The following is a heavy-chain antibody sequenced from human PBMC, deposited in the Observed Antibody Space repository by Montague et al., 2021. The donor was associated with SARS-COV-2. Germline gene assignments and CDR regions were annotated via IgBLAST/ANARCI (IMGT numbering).Heavy chain of an antibody. Sequence: SLRLSCAASGFTFSHSAMHWVRQAPGKGLERVAVIWHDGTKKFHANSVKGRFIISRDNSQNLLHLQMNSVRGDDTALYYCAKSKAAAGMASAFDVWGQGTLVTVSS. J-gene: IGHJ4*02. D-gene: IGHD6-25*01. CDR1: GFTFSHSA. CDR2: IWHDGTKK. CDR3: AKSKAAAGMASAFDV. V-gene: IGHV3-33*06.